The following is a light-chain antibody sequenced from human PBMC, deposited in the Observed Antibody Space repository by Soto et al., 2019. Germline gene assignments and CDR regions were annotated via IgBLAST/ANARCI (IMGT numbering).Light chain of an antibody. CDR1: TNGVGGFNY. V-gene: IGLV2-8*01. J-gene: IGLJ7*01. CDR2: EVD. Sequence: QSALTQPPSASGSAGQSVTISCTGPTNGVGGFNYVSWYQQHPGRVPKLIIYEVDKRPSGVPDRFSGSKSGNTASLTVSGLQADDEADYYCTSYAGNSNHVFGTGTQLTVL. CDR3: TSYAGNSNHV.